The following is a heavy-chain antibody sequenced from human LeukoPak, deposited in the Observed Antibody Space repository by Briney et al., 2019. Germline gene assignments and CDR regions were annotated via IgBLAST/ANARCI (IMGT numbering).Heavy chain of an antibody. CDR3: ARANAVTTVLFDL. CDR2: VNHGGGA. J-gene: IGHJ2*01. Sequence: SETLSLTCAVYGGFFSGYYWSWIRQPPGKGLEWLGEVNHGGGANYNPSLKSRVTMSVDTSKNHFSLDLSSVTAADTAIYYCARANAVTTVLFDLWGRGTLVTVSS. D-gene: IGHD4-17*01. V-gene: IGHV4-34*01. CDR1: GGFFSGYY.